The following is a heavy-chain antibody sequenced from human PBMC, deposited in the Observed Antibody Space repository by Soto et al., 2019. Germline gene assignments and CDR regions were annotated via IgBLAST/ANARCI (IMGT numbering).Heavy chain of an antibody. V-gene: IGHV3-74*01. D-gene: IGHD1-26*01. Sequence: EVQLVESGGGLVQPGGSLRLSCAASGFAFSTKWMHWVRQGPGKGLVWVSRINIDGTTTNYADSVKGRFTISRDNAKKMLYMQMDCLRAEDTAVYYCARIPYSDTDPCPWGQGTLVTVSS. CDR3: ARIPYSDTDPCP. J-gene: IGHJ5*02. CDR1: GFAFSTKW. CDR2: INIDGTTT.